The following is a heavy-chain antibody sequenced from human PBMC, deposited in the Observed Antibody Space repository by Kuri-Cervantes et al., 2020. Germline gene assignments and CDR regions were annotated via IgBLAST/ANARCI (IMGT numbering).Heavy chain of an antibody. Sequence: SETLSLTCAVSGYSISSGYYWGWIRQPPGKGLEWIGSIYYSGSTYYNPSLESQVTISVDTSKNQFSLKLTSVTAADTAVYYCAKPPSLWGQGTLVTVSS. CDR3: AKPPSL. CDR1: GYSISSGYY. CDR2: IYYSGST. V-gene: IGHV4-38-2*01. J-gene: IGHJ4*02.